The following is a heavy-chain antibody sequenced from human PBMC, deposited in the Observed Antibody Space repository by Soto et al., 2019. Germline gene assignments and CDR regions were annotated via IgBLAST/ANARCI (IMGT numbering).Heavy chain of an antibody. CDR2: IYYSGST. V-gene: IGHV4-61*01. J-gene: IGHJ4*02. CDR1: GGSVSNGSYY. CDR3: ARVLVGATWDY. Sequence: QVQLQESGPGLVKPSETLSLTCTVSGGSVSNGSYYWSWIRQPPGKGLEWIGYIYYSGSTNYNPSLKSRVTISVDTSKNQFSLKLSSVTAADTAVYYCARVLVGATWDYWGQGTLVTVSS. D-gene: IGHD1-26*01.